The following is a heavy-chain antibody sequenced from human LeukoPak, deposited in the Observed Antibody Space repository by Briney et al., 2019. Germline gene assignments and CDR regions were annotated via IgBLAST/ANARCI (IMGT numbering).Heavy chain of an antibody. D-gene: IGHD6-19*01. CDR3: ASPLIAVAGSFDY. J-gene: IGHJ4*02. CDR2: IYYSGST. CDR1: GGSISSSSYY. Sequence: SETLSLTCTVSGGSISSSSYYWGWIRRPPGKGREWIGSIYYSGSTYYNPSLKSRVTISVDTSKNQFSLKLSSVTAADAAVYYCASPLIAVAGSFDYWGQGTLVTVSS. V-gene: IGHV4-39*01.